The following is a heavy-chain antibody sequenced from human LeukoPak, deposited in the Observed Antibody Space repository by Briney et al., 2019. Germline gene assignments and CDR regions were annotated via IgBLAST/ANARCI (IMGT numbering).Heavy chain of an antibody. D-gene: IGHD4/OR15-4a*01. CDR1: GFTVSNNY. V-gene: IGHV3-53*01. Sequence: GGSLRLSCAASGFTVSNNYITWVRQAQGKGLGWVSVIHSGGSTYYADSVKGRFTISRDLSKNTLYLQMNSLRAEDTAVYYCARIAIGYGVNSGGYWGQGTLVTVSS. J-gene: IGHJ4*02. CDR3: ARIAIGYGVNSGGY. CDR2: IHSGGST.